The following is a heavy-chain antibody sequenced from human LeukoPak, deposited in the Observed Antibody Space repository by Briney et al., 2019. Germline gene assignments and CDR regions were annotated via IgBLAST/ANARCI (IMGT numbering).Heavy chain of an antibody. V-gene: IGHV3-30*14. Sequence: GGSLRLSCAASGFAFSNFAMHWVRQAPGKGLEWVAVVSYEGTIKYYSDSAKGRFTISRDNSNSLISLQMNNLTTEDTAAYYCAREKFDPWGQGTLVTVSS. CDR1: GFAFSNFA. CDR3: AREKFDP. CDR2: VSYEGTIK. J-gene: IGHJ5*02.